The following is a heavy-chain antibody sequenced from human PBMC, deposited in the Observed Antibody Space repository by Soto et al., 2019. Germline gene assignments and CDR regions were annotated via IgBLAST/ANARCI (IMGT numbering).Heavy chain of an antibody. CDR2: INHSGST. CDR3: ARALSLTYYYYYGMDV. Sequence: QVQLQQWGAGLLKPSETLSLTCAVYGGSFSGYYWSWIRQPPGKGLEWIGEINHSGSTNYNPSLKSRGTISVDTSKNQFSLKLSSVTAADTAVYYCARALSLTYYYYYGMDVWGQGTTVTVSS. CDR1: GGSFSGYY. J-gene: IGHJ6*02. V-gene: IGHV4-34*01.